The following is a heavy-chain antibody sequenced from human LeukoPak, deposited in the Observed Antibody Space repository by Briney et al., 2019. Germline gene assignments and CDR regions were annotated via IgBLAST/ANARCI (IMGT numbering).Heavy chain of an antibody. CDR3: ATTSAAGNDY. CDR2: MNPNSGNT. Sequence: GASVTVSCTASGYTFTSYDINWVRQAPGQGLEWMGWMNPNSGNTAYAQTFQGRVTMTRNTSISTAYMELSSLRSEDTAVYYCATTSAAGNDYWGQGTLVTVSS. CDR1: GYTFTSYD. J-gene: IGHJ4*02. V-gene: IGHV1-8*01. D-gene: IGHD6-13*01.